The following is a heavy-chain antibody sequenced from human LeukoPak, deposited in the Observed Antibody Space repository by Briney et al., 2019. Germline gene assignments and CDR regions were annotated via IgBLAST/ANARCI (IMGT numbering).Heavy chain of an antibody. CDR1: GGSISSGSYY. D-gene: IGHD3-9*01. CDR2: IYYTGTT. V-gene: IGHV4-61*10. CDR3: ARGEDFERYYLAY. Sequence: PSQTLSLTCTVSGGSISSGSYYWSWIRQPAGKGLEWIGYIYYTGTTNYNPLFESRATISVDTSKNQFSLKLTSVTAADTAVYFCARGEDFERYYLAYWGQGTLVTVSS. J-gene: IGHJ4*02.